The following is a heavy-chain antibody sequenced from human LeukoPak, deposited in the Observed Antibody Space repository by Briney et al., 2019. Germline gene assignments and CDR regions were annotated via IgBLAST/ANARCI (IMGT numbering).Heavy chain of an antibody. CDR2: INPNSGGT. CDR3: ARVLTVDSKGWYPGRGWFDP. Sequence: ASVKVSCKASGYSFTVYYINCVRDAPGQGREWMGWINPNSGGTNYAQKFQGRVTMTRDTSISTDYMELSTLTSDDTANYFCARVLTVDSKGWYPGRGWFDP. CDR1: GYSFTVYY. D-gene: IGHD6-19*01. V-gene: IGHV1-2*02. J-gene: IGHJ5*02.